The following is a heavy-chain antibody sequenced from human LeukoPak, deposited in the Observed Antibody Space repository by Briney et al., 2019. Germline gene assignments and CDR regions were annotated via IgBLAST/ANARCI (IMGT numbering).Heavy chain of an antibody. D-gene: IGHD3-10*01. V-gene: IGHV3-21*01. CDR3: ASWGSGSYLPYYYYYGMDV. Sequence: GSLRLSCAASGFTFSSYSMNWVRQAPGKGLEWVSSISSSSSYIYYTDSVKGRFTISRDNAKNSLYLQMNSLRAEDTAVYYCASWGSGSYLPYYYYYGMDVWGQGTTVTVSS. CDR1: GFTFSSYS. CDR2: ISSSSSYI. J-gene: IGHJ6*02.